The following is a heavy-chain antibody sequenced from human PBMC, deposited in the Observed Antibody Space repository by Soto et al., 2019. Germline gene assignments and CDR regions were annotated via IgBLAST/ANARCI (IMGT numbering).Heavy chain of an antibody. J-gene: IGHJ6*03. CDR3: ARVVVVVVAAASYDYYYYMDV. CDR2: IRQDGSEK. V-gene: IGHV3-7*01. CDR1: GFTFSQFW. Sequence: EVQLVESGGGLVQPGGSLRLSCAASGFTFSQFWMTWVRQAPGKGLEWVANIRQDGSEKYYVDSVKGRLTISRENAKNSLFLQMNSLGVEDTAVYYCARVVVVVVAAASYDYYYYMDVWGKGTAVTVSS. D-gene: IGHD2-15*01.